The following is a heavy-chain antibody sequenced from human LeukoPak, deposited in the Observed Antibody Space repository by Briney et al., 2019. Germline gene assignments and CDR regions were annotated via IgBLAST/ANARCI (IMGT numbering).Heavy chain of an antibody. V-gene: IGHV1-69*13. D-gene: IGHD3-3*01. J-gene: IGHJ4*02. CDR2: IIPIFGTA. Sequence: GASVKVSCKASGGTFSSYAISWVRQAPGQGLEWMGGIIPIFGTANYAQKFQGRVTITADESTSTAYMELSSLRSEDTAVYYCARDLDFWSGSDYWGQGTLVTVSS. CDR3: ARDLDFWSGSDY. CDR1: GGTFSSYA.